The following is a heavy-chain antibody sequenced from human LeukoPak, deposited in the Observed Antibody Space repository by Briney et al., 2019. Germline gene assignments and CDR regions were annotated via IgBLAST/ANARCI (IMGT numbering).Heavy chain of an antibody. CDR2: ISSSSSYI. CDR1: GFTFSSYS. Sequence: GGSLRLSCAASGFTFSSYSMNWVRQAPGKGLEWVSSISSSSSYIYYADSVKGRFTISRDNAKNSLYLQMNSLRAEDTAVYYCARDPTTPYSSGWHLFDYWGQGTLVTVSS. CDR3: ARDPTTPYSSGWHLFDY. D-gene: IGHD6-19*01. J-gene: IGHJ4*02. V-gene: IGHV3-21*01.